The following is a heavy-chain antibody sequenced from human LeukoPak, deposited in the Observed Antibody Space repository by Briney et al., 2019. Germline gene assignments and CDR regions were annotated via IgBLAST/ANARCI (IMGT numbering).Heavy chain of an antibody. V-gene: IGHV3-21*01. CDR3: ARSATSGYDSI. D-gene: IGHD5-12*01. J-gene: IGHJ4*02. CDR2: ISSSGTYI. Sequence: GGSLRLSCAASGXTFRAYTMNWVRQAPGKGLEWVSSISSSGTYIYYAASVKGRFTISRDDAKSSLYLQMSSLRAEDTAVYYCARSATSGYDSIWGQGTLVTVSS. CDR1: GXTFRAYT.